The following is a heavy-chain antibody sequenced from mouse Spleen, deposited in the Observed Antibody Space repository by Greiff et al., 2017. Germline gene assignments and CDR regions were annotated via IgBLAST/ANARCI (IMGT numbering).Heavy chain of an antibody. CDR1: GYTFTSYW. Sequence: VKLQESGAELVKPGASVKLSCKASGYTFTSYWMHWVKLRPGQGLEWIGEINPSNGGTNYNEKFKGKATLTVDKSSSTAYMHLSTLTSEDSAVYYCTIQIYDGYYWGQGTTLTVSS. D-gene: IGHD2-3*01. J-gene: IGHJ2*01. CDR2: INPSNGGT. CDR3: TIQIYDGYY. V-gene: IGHV1S16*01.